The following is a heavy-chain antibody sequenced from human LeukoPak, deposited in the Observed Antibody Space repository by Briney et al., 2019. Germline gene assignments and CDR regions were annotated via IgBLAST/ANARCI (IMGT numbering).Heavy chain of an antibody. V-gene: IGHV4-31*03. CDR3: AKEVVLLWFGELSYYFDY. D-gene: IGHD3-10*01. J-gene: IGHJ4*02. Sequence: SQTLSLTCTVSGDSISRGEHYWSWLRQVPGKGLEWIAYIYYTGNTYYNPSLKSRVTLSVDTSKNQFSLKLSSVTAADTAVYYCAKEVVLLWFGELSYYFDYWGQGTLVTVSS. CDR2: IYYTGNT. CDR1: GDSISRGEHY.